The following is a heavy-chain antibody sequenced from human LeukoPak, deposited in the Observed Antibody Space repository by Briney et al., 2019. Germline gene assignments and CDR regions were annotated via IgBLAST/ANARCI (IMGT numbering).Heavy chain of an antibody. CDR1: RYTFTSYD. V-gene: IGHV1-8*03. J-gene: IGHJ4*02. CDR3: AAPRGATITSDFNY. Sequence: VASVKVSCKASRYTFTSYDINWVRQATGQGLEWMGWMNPNSGNTGYAQKFQGRVTITADESTSTAYMELSSLRSEDTAVYYCAAPRGATITSDFNYWGQGTLVTVSS. D-gene: IGHD5-24*01. CDR2: MNPNSGNT.